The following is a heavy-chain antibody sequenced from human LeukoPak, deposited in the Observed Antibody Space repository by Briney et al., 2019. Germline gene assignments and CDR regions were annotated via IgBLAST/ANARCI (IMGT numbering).Heavy chain of an antibody. CDR1: GYTFTSYD. CDR2: INPSGGST. CDR3: ARAADYGDYFHHFDY. D-gene: IGHD4-17*01. V-gene: IGHV1-46*01. Sequence: ASVKVSCKASGYTFTSYDFNWVRQAPGQGLEWMGIINPSGGSTSYAQKFQGRVTMTRDTSTSTVYMELSSLRSEDTAVYYCARAADYGDYFHHFDYWGQGTLVTVSS. J-gene: IGHJ4*02.